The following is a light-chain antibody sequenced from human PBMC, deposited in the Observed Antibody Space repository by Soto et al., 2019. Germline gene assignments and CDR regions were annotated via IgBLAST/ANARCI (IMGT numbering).Light chain of an antibody. CDR2: GAS. J-gene: IGKJ3*01. Sequence: EIVMTQSPATLSVSPGERATVSCRASQSVSTDLAWYEQKPGQAPRLLIYGASTRATGIPARFSGSGSGAEFTLTISSLQSEDFAVYYCQQYDKWPFTFGPGTKVDFK. CDR3: QQYDKWPFT. V-gene: IGKV3-15*01. CDR1: QSVSTD.